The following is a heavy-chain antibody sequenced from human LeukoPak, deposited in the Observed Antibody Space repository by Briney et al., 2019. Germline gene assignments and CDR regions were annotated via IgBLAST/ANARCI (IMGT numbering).Heavy chain of an antibody. CDR1: GFTFSDSA. CDR2: ISFSGDSI. Sequence: GGSLRLSCAASGFTFSDSAMTWVRQARAKGLQWVSLISFSGDSIYYADSVRGRFTISRDNSKDTLYLQMNSLRAEDTAIYYCARDIQLSTWGLGTMVTVSS. J-gene: IGHJ3*01. D-gene: IGHD5-24*01. V-gene: IGHV3-23*01. CDR3: ARDIQLST.